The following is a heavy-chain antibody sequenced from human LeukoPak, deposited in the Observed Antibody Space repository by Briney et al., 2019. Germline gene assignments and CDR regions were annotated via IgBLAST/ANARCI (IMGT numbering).Heavy chain of an antibody. CDR1: GGSFSGYY. D-gene: IGHD2-15*01. Sequence: SETLSLTCAVYGGSFSGYYWSWIRQPPGKGLEWIGEINHSGSTNYNPSLKCRVTISVDTSKNQFSLKLSSVTAADTAVYYCARRYRYWVWFDPWGQGTLVTVSS. J-gene: IGHJ5*02. V-gene: IGHV4-34*01. CDR3: ARRYRYWVWFDP. CDR2: INHSGST.